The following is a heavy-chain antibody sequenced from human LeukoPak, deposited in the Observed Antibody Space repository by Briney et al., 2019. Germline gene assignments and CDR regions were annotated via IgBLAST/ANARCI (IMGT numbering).Heavy chain of an antibody. J-gene: IGHJ4*02. Sequence: PSGTLSLTCGVSGGSISGTNWWSWVRQPPGQGREWMGEISLAGQTNFNPSLNGRVTMSLDKSSNKLYLHLTSVTAADTATYFCSRESGPFCPFGYWGQGTLVIVSS. CDR2: ISLAGQT. CDR3: SRESGPFCPFGY. D-gene: IGHD1-26*01. V-gene: IGHV4-4*02. CDR1: GGSISGTNW.